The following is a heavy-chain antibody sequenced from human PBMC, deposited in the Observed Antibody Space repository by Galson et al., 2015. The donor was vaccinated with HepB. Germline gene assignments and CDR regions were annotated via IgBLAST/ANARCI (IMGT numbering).Heavy chain of an antibody. CDR3: ARGSYSGSYSYGADAFDI. Sequence: SLRLSCAASGFTFSSYGMHWVRQAPGKGLEWVAVISYDGSNKYYADSVKGRFTISRDNSKNTLYLQMNSLRAEDTAVCYCARGSYSGSYSYGADAFDIWGQGTMVTVSS. J-gene: IGHJ3*02. CDR2: ISYDGSNK. CDR1: GFTFSSYG. V-gene: IGHV3-30*03. D-gene: IGHD1-26*01.